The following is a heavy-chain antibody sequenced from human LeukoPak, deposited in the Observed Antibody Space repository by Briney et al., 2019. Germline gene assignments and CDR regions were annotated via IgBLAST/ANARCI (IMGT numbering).Heavy chain of an antibody. V-gene: IGHV4-4*07. Sequence: PSETLSLTCTVSGGSISSYYWSWIRQPAGKGLEWIGRIYTSGSTNYNPSLKSRVTMSVDTSKNQFSLKLSSVTAADTAVYYCARSGRIVVVPAAIPGGWFDPWGQGTLVTVSS. J-gene: IGHJ5*02. CDR3: ARSGRIVVVPAAIPGGWFDP. CDR2: IYTSGST. CDR1: GGSISSYY. D-gene: IGHD2-2*01.